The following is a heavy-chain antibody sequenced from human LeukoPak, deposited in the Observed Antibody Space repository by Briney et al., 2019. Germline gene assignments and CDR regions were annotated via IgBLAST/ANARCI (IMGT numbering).Heavy chain of an antibody. D-gene: IGHD2-15*01. V-gene: IGHV4-30-4*01. CDR2: IYYSGST. Sequence: SETLSLTCTVSGGSISSGDYYWSWIRQPPGKGLEWIGYIYYSGSTYYNPSLKSRVTISVDTSKNQFSLKLSSVTAADTAVYYCARDGLSQHCSGGSCYDWGQGTLVTVSS. CDR1: GGSISSGDYY. CDR3: ARDGLSQHCSGGSCYD. J-gene: IGHJ4*02.